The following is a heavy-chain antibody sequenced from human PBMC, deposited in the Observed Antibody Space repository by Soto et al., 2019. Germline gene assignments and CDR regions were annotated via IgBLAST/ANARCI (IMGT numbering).Heavy chain of an antibody. V-gene: IGHV3-15*01. D-gene: IGHD2-2*01. CDR2: IKSITDGGTT. CDR1: GFTFSNAW. CDR3: TTDSADIVVVPATSGMDV. Sequence: LRLSCAASGFTFSNAWMTWVRQAPGKGLEWVGHIKSITDGGTTDYAAPVKGRFTISRDDSKNMLYLQMNSLKSEDTAVYYCTTDSADIVVVPATSGMDVWGQGTTVTVSS. J-gene: IGHJ6*02.